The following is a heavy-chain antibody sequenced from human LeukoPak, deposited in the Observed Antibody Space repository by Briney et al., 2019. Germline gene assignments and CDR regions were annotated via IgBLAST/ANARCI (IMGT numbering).Heavy chain of an antibody. CDR2: ISYDGSNK. V-gene: IGHV3-30*18. CDR3: AKGVPPDY. CDR1: GFTFSVYG. Sequence: GGSLRHSCAASGFTFSVYGMHWVRQAPGKGLEWVTAISYDGSNKYYADSVKGRFTISRDNSKNTLYLQMNSLRAEDTAVYYCAKGVPPDYWGQGTLVTVSS. J-gene: IGHJ4*02. D-gene: IGHD5/OR15-5a*01.